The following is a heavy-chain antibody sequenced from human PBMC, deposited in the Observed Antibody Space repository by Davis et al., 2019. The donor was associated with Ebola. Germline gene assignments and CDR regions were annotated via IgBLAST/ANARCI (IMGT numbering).Heavy chain of an antibody. J-gene: IGHJ5*02. CDR2: INSHNGNT. Sequence: AASVKVSCKASGYTFRSYGISWVRQAPGQGLEWMGWINSHNGNTNYAQKLQGRVTMTTDTSTSTAYMELRSLRSDDTAVYYCARDQFQDYSHYAQVRFDPWGQGTLVTVS. CDR1: GYTFRSYG. V-gene: IGHV1-18*01. D-gene: IGHD4-11*01. CDR3: ARDQFQDYSHYAQVRFDP.